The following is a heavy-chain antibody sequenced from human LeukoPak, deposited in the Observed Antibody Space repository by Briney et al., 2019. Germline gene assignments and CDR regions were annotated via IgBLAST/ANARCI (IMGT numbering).Heavy chain of an antibody. CDR1: GFTFSSYW. J-gene: IGHJ2*01. CDR3: ARVPGKLRYFDWSNRYFDL. CDR2: INSDGSST. D-gene: IGHD3-9*01. Sequence: GGSLRLSCAASGFTFSSYWMHWVRQAPGKGLVWVSRINSDGSSTSYADSVKGRFTISRDNSKNTLYLQMNSLRAEDTAVYYCARVPGKLRYFDWSNRYFDLWGRGTLVTVSS. V-gene: IGHV3-74*01.